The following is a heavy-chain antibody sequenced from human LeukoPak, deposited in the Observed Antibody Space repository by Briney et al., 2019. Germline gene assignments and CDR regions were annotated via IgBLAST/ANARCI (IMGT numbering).Heavy chain of an antibody. D-gene: IGHD3-10*01. J-gene: IGHJ6*03. Sequence: GGSLRLSCAASGFTVSSNYMSWVRQAPGKGLEWVSVIYSGGSTYYADSVKGRFTISRDNSKNTLYLQMNGLRAEDTAVYYCASGSGSYRTPYYYMDVWGKGTTVTVSS. V-gene: IGHV3-53*01. CDR2: IYSGGST. CDR3: ASGSGSYRTPYYYMDV. CDR1: GFTVSSNY.